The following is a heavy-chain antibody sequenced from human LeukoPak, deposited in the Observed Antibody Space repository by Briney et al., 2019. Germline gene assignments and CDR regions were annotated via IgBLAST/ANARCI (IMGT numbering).Heavy chain of an antibody. CDR1: GFTFSSYW. CDR2: IKQDGSEK. D-gene: IGHD5-18*01. V-gene: IGHV3-7*01. Sequence: GGSLRLSCAASGFTFSSYWMSWVRQAPGKGLEWVANIKQDGSEKYYVDSVKGRFTISRDNAKNSLCLQMNSLRAEDTAVYYCARAHTAMVKSYYYYMDVWGKGTTVTVSS. J-gene: IGHJ6*03. CDR3: ARAHTAMVKSYYYYMDV.